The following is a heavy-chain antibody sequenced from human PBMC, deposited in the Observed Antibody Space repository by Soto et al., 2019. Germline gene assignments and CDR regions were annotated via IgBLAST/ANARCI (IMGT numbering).Heavy chain of an antibody. D-gene: IGHD3-3*01. CDR2: ISGSRGST. J-gene: IGHJ5*02. CDR3: ARGGRSYDFWSGSLGWFDP. CDR1: GFTFSSYA. V-gene: IGHV3-23*01. Sequence: GGSLRLSCAASGFTFSSYAMSWVRQAPGKGLEWVSAISGSRGSTYYADSVKGRFTISRDNSKNTLYLQMNSLRAEDTAVYYCARGGRSYDFWSGSLGWFDPWGQGTLVTVSS.